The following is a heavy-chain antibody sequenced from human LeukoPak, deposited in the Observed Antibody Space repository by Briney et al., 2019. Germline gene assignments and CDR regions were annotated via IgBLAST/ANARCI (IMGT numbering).Heavy chain of an antibody. CDR3: AKSVDGGNSPFDY. J-gene: IGHJ4*02. D-gene: IGHD4-23*01. Sequence: SETLSLTCTVSGGSISSYYWSWIRQPAGKGLEWIGRIYTSGSTNYNPSLKSRVTMSVDTSKNQFSLNLSSVTAVDTAIYYCAKSVDGGNSPFDYWGQGTLVTVSS. CDR2: IYTSGST. CDR1: GGSISSYY. V-gene: IGHV4-4*07.